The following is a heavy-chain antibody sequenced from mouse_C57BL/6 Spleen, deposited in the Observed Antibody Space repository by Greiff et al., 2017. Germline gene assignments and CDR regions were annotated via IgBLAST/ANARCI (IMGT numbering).Heavy chain of an antibody. CDR1: GYTFTDYN. Sequence: VQLKESGPELVKPGASVKIPCKASGYTFTDYNMDWVKQSHGKSLEWIGDITPNNGGTIYNQKFKGKATLTVDKSSSTAYMELRSLTSEDTAVYYCARVALTGAYWRQGTLVTVSA. CDR2: ITPNNGGT. D-gene: IGHD1-1*01. CDR3: ARVALTGAY. V-gene: IGHV1-18*01. J-gene: IGHJ3*01.